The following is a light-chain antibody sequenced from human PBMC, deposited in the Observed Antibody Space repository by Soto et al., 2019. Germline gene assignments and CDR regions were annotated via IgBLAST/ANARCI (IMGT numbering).Light chain of an antibody. CDR2: DVS. Sequence: QSALTQPASVSGSPGQSITISCTGTSGDVGGYDYVSWYQQHPDKAPKLIIYDVSNWPSGVSDRFSGSKSGNTASLTISGLQAEDEADYYCSSYTTTSTYVFGTGTKLTVL. CDR3: SSYTTTSTYV. V-gene: IGLV2-14*01. CDR1: SGDVGGYDY. J-gene: IGLJ1*01.